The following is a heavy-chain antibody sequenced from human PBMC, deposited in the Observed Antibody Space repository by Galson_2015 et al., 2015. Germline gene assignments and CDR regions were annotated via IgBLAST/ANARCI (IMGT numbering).Heavy chain of an antibody. V-gene: IGHV6-1*01. CDR1: GDSVSSDTGA. CDR3: ARGAGQIDY. Sequence: CAISGDSVSSDTGAWNWIRQSPSRGLEWLGRTYFRSKWFNEYAVSAKGRITINPDTSKNQFSLQLNSVTPEDTAVYYCARGAGQIDYWGQGTLVTVSS. J-gene: IGHJ4*02. D-gene: IGHD6-19*01. CDR2: TYFRSKWFN.